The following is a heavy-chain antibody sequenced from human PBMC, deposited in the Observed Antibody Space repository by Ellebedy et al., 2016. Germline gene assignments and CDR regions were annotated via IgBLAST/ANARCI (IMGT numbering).Heavy chain of an antibody. J-gene: IGHJ4*02. D-gene: IGHD6-19*01. V-gene: IGHV4-39*01. CDR3: ARRGRVAGKGGPIDY. CDR1: GGSISSSGSSFY. Sequence: SETLSLTCTVSGGSISSSGSSFYWGWIRQSPEKGLEWIGTFLYSGSTYYNPSLKSRVTISVDASKNQFSLKLNSVTAADTAVYYCARRGRVAGKGGPIDYWGQGTLVTVSS. CDR2: FLYSGST.